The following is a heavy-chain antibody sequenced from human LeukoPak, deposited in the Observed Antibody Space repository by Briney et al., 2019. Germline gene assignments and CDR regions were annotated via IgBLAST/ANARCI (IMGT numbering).Heavy chain of an antibody. CDR1: GGSISSSSYY. J-gene: IGHJ4*02. CDR2: IYYSGST. Sequence: SETLSLTCTVSGGSISSSSYYWGWVRQPPGKGLEWIGSIYYSGSTYYNPSLKSRVTISVDTSKNQFSLKLSSVTAADTAVYYCARVPTVTFFDYWGQGTLVTVSS. CDR3: ARVPTVTFFDY. V-gene: IGHV4-39*01. D-gene: IGHD4-17*01.